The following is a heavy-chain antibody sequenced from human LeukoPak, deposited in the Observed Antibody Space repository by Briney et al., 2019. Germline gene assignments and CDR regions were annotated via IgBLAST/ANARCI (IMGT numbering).Heavy chain of an antibody. V-gene: IGHV3-48*01. J-gene: IGHJ4*02. CDR2: ISSSSTII. CDR1: GFTFSSYS. Sequence: GGSLRLSCAASGFTFSSYSFNWVRQAPGKGLEWVANISSSSTIIDYADSVKGRFTISRDNAKNSLYLQMNSLKSEDTAVYYCVTEVSGSFPTWGQGTLVTVSS. D-gene: IGHD1-26*01. CDR3: VTEVSGSFPT.